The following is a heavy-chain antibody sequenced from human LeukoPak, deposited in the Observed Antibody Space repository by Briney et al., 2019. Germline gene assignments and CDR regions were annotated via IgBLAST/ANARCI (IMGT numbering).Heavy chain of an antibody. J-gene: IGHJ6*03. V-gene: IGHV1-2*02. Sequence: ASVTVSCKASGYTFTGYYMHWVRQAPGQGLEWMGWINPNSGGTNYAQKFQGRVTMTRDTSISTACMELSRLRSDDTAVYYCARDARYCSSTSCSKGYYYYYYMDVWGKGTTVTVSS. D-gene: IGHD2-2*01. CDR2: INPNSGGT. CDR3: ARDARYCSSTSCSKGYYYYYYMDV. CDR1: GYTFTGYY.